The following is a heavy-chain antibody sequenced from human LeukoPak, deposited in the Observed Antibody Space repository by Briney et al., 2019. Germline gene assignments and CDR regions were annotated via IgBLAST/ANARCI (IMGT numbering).Heavy chain of an antibody. CDR1: GGTCSTYS. Sequence: ASVKVSCKASGGTCSTYSITWVRQAPGQGPEWMGWISTNTGNPTYAQGFTGRFVFSLDTSVSTAYLQISSLKAEDTAVYYCARDDRSWTQGFDYWGQGTPVTVSS. D-gene: IGHD6-13*01. CDR2: ISTNTGNP. J-gene: IGHJ4*02. CDR3: ARDDRSWTQGFDY. V-gene: IGHV7-4-1*02.